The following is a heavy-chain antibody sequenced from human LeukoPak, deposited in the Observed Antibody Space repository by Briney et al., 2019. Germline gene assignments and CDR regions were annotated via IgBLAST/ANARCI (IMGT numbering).Heavy chain of an antibody. D-gene: IGHD2/OR15-2a*01. CDR2: IKSKTDGGTT. CDR3: TTGLEYVHYYYYMDV. CDR1: GITFSSYG. V-gene: IGHV3-15*01. Sequence: PGGSLRLSCAASGITFSSYGMSWVRQAPGKGLEWVGRIKSKTDGGTTDYAAPVKGRFTISRDDSKNTLYLQMNSLKTEDTAVYYCTTGLEYVHYYYYMDVWGKGTTVTVSS. J-gene: IGHJ6*03.